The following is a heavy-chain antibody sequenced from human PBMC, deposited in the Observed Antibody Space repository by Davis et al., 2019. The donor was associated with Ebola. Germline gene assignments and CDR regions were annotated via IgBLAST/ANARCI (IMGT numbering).Heavy chain of an antibody. D-gene: IGHD6-6*01. Sequence: MPSETLSLTCTVSGGSISTYYWTWIRQPPGKGLEYIGYITYSGSTNYNPSLKSRVTISVDTSKNQFSLKLSSVTAADTAVYYCARGHTITAVSSWFDPWGQGTLVTVSS. CDR2: ITYSGST. CDR3: ARGHTITAVSSWFDP. CDR1: GGSISTYY. V-gene: IGHV4-59*01. J-gene: IGHJ5*02.